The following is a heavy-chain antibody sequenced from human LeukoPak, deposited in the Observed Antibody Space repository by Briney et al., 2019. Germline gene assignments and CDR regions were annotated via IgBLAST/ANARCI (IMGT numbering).Heavy chain of an antibody. Sequence: ASVKVSCTASGYTFTSYDINWVRQATGQGLEWMGWMNPNSGNTGYAQKFQGRVTMTRNTSISTAYMELSSLRSEDTAVYYCARVISSGWSYYYYYGMDVWGQGTTVTVSS. CDR3: ARVISSGWSYYYYYGMDV. CDR2: MNPNSGNT. D-gene: IGHD6-19*01. V-gene: IGHV1-8*01. CDR1: GYTFTSYD. J-gene: IGHJ6*02.